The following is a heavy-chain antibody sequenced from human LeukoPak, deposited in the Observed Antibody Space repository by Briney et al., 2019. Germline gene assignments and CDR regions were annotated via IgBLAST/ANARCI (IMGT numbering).Heavy chain of an antibody. CDR1: GFTFSRYW. CDR3: ARSSGSYRPFDS. J-gene: IGHJ4*02. Sequence: PGGSLRLSCAASGFTFSRYWMHWVRQAPGKGLVWVSRINADGSSTTYADSVKGRFTISRDNAKNTLYLQMNSLRVEDTALYYCARSSGSYRPFDSWGRGTLVTVSS. CDR2: INADGSST. D-gene: IGHD1-26*01. V-gene: IGHV3-74*01.